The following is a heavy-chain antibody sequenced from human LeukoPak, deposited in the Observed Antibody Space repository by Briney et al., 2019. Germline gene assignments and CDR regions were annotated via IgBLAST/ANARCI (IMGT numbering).Heavy chain of an antibody. V-gene: IGHV3-7*01. CDR1: GFTFRSYW. Sequence: GGSLRLSCAASGFTFRSYWMSWLRQTPGKRLEWLANIKHDGSEKYYVDSVKGRFTISRDNAKNSLYLQMNSLRAEDTAVYYCARAYYDSSGYYYVYFDYWGQGTLVTVSS. J-gene: IGHJ4*02. D-gene: IGHD3-22*01. CDR3: ARAYYDSSGYYYVYFDY. CDR2: IKHDGSEK.